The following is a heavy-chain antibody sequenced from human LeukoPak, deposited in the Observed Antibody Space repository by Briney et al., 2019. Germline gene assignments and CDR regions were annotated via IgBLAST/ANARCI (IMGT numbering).Heavy chain of an antibody. CDR1: GGSFSGYY. V-gene: IGHV4-34*01. CDR3: ARGGRGRYIAAAGTNYYGMDV. Sequence: SETLSLTCAVYGGSFSGYYWSWIRQPPGKGLEWIGEINHSGSTNYNPSLKSRATISVDTSKNQFSLKLSSVTAADTAVYYCARGGRGRYIAAAGTNYYGMDVWGQGTTVTVSS. J-gene: IGHJ6*02. D-gene: IGHD6-13*01. CDR2: INHSGST.